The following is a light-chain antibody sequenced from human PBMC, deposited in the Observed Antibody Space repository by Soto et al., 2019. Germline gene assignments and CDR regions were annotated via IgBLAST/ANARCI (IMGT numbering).Light chain of an antibody. CDR3: QVRDGWPS. Sequence: IVLTQSPATLSLSPGERAALSCRASQSVSTSLAWYQHKPGQAPRLFIYDASKRAPGIPARFSGSGSGTDFTLTISSLEPEDFAVYYCQVRDGWPSFGQGTKVDIK. V-gene: IGKV3-11*01. J-gene: IGKJ1*01. CDR1: QSVSTS. CDR2: DAS.